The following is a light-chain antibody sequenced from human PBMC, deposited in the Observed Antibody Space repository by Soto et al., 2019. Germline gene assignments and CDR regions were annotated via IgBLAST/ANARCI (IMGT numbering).Light chain of an antibody. J-gene: IGLJ3*02. V-gene: IGLV2-14*01. CDR2: EVT. Sequence: QSALTQPASVSGSPGQSITISCTGTSSDVGGYKYVSWYQQHPGKAPKLMIYEVTNRPSGVSNRFSGSKSGNTASLTISGLRPEDEADYYCSSYTTLITVVFGGGTKLTVL. CDR1: SSDVGGYKY. CDR3: SSYTTLITVV.